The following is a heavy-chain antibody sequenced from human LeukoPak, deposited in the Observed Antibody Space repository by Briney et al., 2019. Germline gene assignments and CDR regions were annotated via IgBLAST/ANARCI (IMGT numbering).Heavy chain of an antibody. CDR1: GGSLSPYY. CDR2: IYYSGST. CDR3: ARVGQTIAARYYFDY. Sequence: PSETLSLTCTVSGGSLSPYYWSWTRQPPGKGLEWIGYIYYSGSTNYNPSLKSRVTISVDTSKNQFSLKLSSVTAADTAVYYCARVGQTIAARYYFDYWGQGTLVTVSS. J-gene: IGHJ4*02. D-gene: IGHD6-6*01. V-gene: IGHV4-59*08.